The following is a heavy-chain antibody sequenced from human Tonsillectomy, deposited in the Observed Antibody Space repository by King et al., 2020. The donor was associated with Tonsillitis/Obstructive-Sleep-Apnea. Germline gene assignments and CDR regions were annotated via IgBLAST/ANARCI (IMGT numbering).Heavy chain of an antibody. CDR2: IDPNSGVT. CDR1: GYTFTGYY. J-gene: IGHJ2*01. CDR3: ARDIGDRRSYWYFDL. D-gene: IGHD3-16*01. Sequence: QLVQSGAEVKKPGASVKVSCKASGYTFTGYYIHWVRQAPGQGLAWMGWIDPNSGVTSNVQKFQDWVTMTRDTSISTVYLELSRLKSDDTAVYYCARDIGDRRSYWYFDLWGRGTLVTVSS. V-gene: IGHV1-2*04.